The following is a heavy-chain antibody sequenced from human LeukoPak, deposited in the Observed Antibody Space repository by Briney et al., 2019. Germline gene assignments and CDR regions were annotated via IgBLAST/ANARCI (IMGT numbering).Heavy chain of an antibody. CDR3: ARRDIVVVPAAIFGAFDI. CDR1: GFTFSSYG. J-gene: IGHJ3*02. V-gene: IGHV3-30*02. CDR2: IRYDGSNK. Sequence: GGSLRLSCAASGFTFSSYGMHWVRQAPGKGLEGVAFIRYDGSNKYYADSVKGRFTIPRDNDKNSLYLQMNSLRAEDTALYYCARRDIVVVPAAIFGAFDIWGQGTMVTVSS. D-gene: IGHD2-2*02.